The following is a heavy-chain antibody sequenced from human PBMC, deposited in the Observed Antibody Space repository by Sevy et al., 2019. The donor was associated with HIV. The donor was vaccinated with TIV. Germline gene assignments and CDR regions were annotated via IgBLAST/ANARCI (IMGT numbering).Heavy chain of an antibody. V-gene: IGHV3-23*01. CDR1: GFTFSNYA. CDR2: VSGSGGRT. CDR3: AKDGGDFDWLLSRYYYGMDV. D-gene: IGHD3-9*01. Sequence: GGSLRLSCAASGFTFSNYALTWVRQAPGKGLEWVSGVSGSGGRTYYADSVKGRFTISRDNSKNTLYLQMNSLRAEDKAVYHCAKDGGDFDWLLSRYYYGMDVWGQGTTVTVSS. J-gene: IGHJ6*02.